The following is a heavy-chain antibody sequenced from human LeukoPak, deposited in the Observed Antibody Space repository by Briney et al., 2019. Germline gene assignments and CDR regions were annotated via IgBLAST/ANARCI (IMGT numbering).Heavy chain of an antibody. D-gene: IGHD6-19*01. J-gene: IGHJ4*02. Sequence: SETLSLTCTVSGGSISSNSNHWGWIRQPPGKGLEWIGSISFNGYTYYNPSLKSRLTKSVDTSKNQFSLKVSSVTAADTAVYYCARHRTSGWGLDYWGPGILVTVSS. CDR3: ARHRTSGWGLDY. CDR2: ISFNGYT. CDR1: GGSISSNSNH. V-gene: IGHV4-39*01.